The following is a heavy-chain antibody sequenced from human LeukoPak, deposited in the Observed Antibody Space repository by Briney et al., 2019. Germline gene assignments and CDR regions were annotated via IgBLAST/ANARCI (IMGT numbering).Heavy chain of an antibody. V-gene: IGHV1-46*01. CDR1: GYTFTSYY. J-gene: IGHJ4*02. Sequence: ASVKVSCKASGYTFTSYYRHWVRQAPGQGLEWMGIINPSGGGTSYAQKFQGRLTMTRDTSTTTVYMELSSLRSEDTAMYYCAREIGPRQLHLWGSAFDYWGQGTLVTVSS. D-gene: IGHD5-18*01. CDR2: INPSGGGT. CDR3: AREIGPRQLHLWGSAFDY.